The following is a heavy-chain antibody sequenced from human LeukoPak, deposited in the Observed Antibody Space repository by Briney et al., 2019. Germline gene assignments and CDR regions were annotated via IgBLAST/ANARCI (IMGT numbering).Heavy chain of an antibody. D-gene: IGHD2/OR15-2a*01. CDR2: IFSGGST. J-gene: IGHJ4*02. CDR1: GDSINDYY. CDR3: ARLNTRSTNFQFDS. V-gene: IGHV4-4*07. Sequence: KASETLSLTCTVSGDSINDYYWSLFRQPAGKGLEWIGRIFSGGSTNHNPSLKTRVTMSVDTSKNQFSLRLSSVTAADTAVYYCARLNTRSTNFQFDSWGQGTLVTVSS.